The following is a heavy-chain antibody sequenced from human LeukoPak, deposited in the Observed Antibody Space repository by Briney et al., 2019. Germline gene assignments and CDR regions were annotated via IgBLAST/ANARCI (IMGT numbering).Heavy chain of an antibody. CDR2: ITDSGRST. D-gene: IGHD3-22*01. Sequence: GGSLRPSCAASGFTFSSYTMTWVRQAPGKGLEWVSTITDSGRSTYYTDSVKGRFTISRDNPKNTLFLQMNSLRAEDTAVYYCAKDRDSSGYYDYWGQGTLVTVSS. J-gene: IGHJ4*02. V-gene: IGHV3-23*01. CDR3: AKDRDSSGYYDY. CDR1: GFTFSSYT.